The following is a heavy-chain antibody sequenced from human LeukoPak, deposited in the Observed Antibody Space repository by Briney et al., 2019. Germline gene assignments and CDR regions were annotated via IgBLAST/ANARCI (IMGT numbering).Heavy chain of an antibody. D-gene: IGHD1-26*01. CDR1: GASISSYC. V-gene: IGHV4-59*04. Sequence: SETLSLTCTVSGASISSYCWSWIRQPPGKGLEWIGNIYYSGSTYYNPSLKSRVTMSVDTSKNQFFLKLNSVTAADTAVYYCARGRPYSGGYHLDYWGQGTLVTVPA. CDR3: ARGRPYSGGYHLDY. CDR2: IYYSGST. J-gene: IGHJ4*02.